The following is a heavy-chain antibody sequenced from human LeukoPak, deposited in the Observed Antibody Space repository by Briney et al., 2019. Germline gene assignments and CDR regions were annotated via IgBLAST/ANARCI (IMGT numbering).Heavy chain of an antibody. Sequence: GRCLRLSCAASGFTFRSYEMNWVRQAPGKGLEWVSYISSSSSGIYYADSVKGRFTISRDNAKNSLYLQMNSLRAEDTAVYYCAREGYYDRSGYYYAIDYWGQGTLVTVSS. D-gene: IGHD3-22*01. V-gene: IGHV3-48*03. CDR3: AREGYYDRSGYYYAIDY. CDR2: ISSSSSGI. J-gene: IGHJ4*02. CDR1: GFTFRSYE.